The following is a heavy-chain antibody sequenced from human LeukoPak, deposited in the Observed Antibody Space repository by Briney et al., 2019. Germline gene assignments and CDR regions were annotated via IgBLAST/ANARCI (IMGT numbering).Heavy chain of an antibody. Sequence: ASVKVSCKASGYTFTSYDINWVRQATGQGLEWMGWMNPNSGNTGYAQKFQGRVTMTRNTSISTAYMELSSLRSEDTAVYYCARAAVLLWFGELFKYGSAFDIWGQGTVVTVSS. J-gene: IGHJ3*02. D-gene: IGHD3-10*01. V-gene: IGHV1-8*01. CDR1: GYTFTSYD. CDR3: ARAAVLLWFGELFKYGSAFDI. CDR2: MNPNSGNT.